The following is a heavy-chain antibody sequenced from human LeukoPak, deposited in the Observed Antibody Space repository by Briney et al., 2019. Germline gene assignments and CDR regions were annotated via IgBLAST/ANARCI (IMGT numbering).Heavy chain of an antibody. CDR2: IYYSGST. J-gene: IGHJ5*02. Sequence: NTSETLSLTCTVSGGSISSYYWSWIRQPPGKGLEWIGYIYYSGSTNYNPSLKSRVTISVDTSKNQFSLKLSSVTAADTAVYYCASLSSEDWFDPWGQGTLVTVSS. V-gene: IGHV4-59*01. CDR1: GGSISSYY. CDR3: ASLSSEDWFDP.